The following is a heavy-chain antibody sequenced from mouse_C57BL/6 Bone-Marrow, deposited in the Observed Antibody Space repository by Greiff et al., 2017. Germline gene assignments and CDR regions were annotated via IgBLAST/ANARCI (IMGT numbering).Heavy chain of an antibody. D-gene: IGHD3-2*02. J-gene: IGHJ2*01. CDR3: AREEGYYFDY. Sequence: EVKLVESGGGLVKPGGSLKLSCAASGFTFSSYAMSWVRQTPEKRLEWVATISAGGSYTYYPDNVKGRFTFSRDNAKNNLYLQMSQLKSEDTAMYYCAREEGYYFDYWGQGTTLTVSS. CDR1: GFTFSSYA. CDR2: ISAGGSYT. V-gene: IGHV5-4*01.